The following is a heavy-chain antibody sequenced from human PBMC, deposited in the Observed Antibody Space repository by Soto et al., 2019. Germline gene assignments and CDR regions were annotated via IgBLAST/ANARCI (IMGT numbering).Heavy chain of an antibody. CDR3: ASDNITGLFDY. D-gene: IGHD2-8*02. CDR2: IYYSGST. Sequence: SETLSLTCTVSGGSISSGDYYWSWIRQPPGKGLEWIGYIYYSGSTYYNPSLKSRVTISLDTSKNQFSLKLSSVTAADTAVYYCASDNITGLFDYWGQGTLVTVSS. V-gene: IGHV4-30-4*01. CDR1: GGSISSGDYY. J-gene: IGHJ4*02.